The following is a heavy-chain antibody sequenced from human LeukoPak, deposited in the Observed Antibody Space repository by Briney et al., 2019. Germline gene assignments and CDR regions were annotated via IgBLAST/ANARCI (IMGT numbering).Heavy chain of an antibody. Sequence: GGSLRLSCAASGFTFSNAWMSWVRQAPGKGLEWVGRIKSKTDGGTTDYAAPVKGRFTISRDDSKNTLYLQMNSLKTEDTAVYYCTTGDIVVVVAAGIGYWGQGTLVTVSS. CDR1: GFTFSNAW. D-gene: IGHD2-15*01. CDR2: IKSKTDGGTT. V-gene: IGHV3-15*01. J-gene: IGHJ4*02. CDR3: TTGDIVVVVAAGIGY.